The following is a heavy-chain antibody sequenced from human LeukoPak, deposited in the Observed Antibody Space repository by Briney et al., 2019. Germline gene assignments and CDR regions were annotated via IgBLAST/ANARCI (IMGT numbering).Heavy chain of an antibody. D-gene: IGHD3-16*01. CDR1: GFTFSSHW. Sequence: GGSLRLSCVASGFTFSSHWMHWVRRAPGKGLVWVSGVNSDGKSTRYADSVQGRFTISRDNAKNSLHLQMNSLRVEDTAVYYCAKNGGPHGMDVWGQGTTVTVSS. J-gene: IGHJ6*02. CDR2: VNSDGKST. CDR3: AKNGGPHGMDV. V-gene: IGHV3-74*01.